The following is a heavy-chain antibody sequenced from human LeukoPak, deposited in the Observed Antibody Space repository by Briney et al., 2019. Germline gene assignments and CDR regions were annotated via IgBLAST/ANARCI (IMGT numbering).Heavy chain of an antibody. CDR3: ARVLLRYFDWHPFDY. CDR2: ISSSGSTI. D-gene: IGHD3-9*01. V-gene: IGHV3-48*03. J-gene: IGHJ4*02. CDR1: GFTFSSYE. Sequence: PGGSLRLSCAASGFTFSSYEMNWVRQAPGKGLEWVSYISSSGSTIYYADSVKGRFTISRDNAKNSLYLQMNSLRAEDTAVYYCARVLLRYFDWHPFDYWGQGTLVTVSS.